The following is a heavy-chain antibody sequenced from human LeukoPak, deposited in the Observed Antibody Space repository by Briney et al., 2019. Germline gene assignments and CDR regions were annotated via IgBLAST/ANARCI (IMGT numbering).Heavy chain of an antibody. Sequence: SETLSLTCTVSGGSISSSSYYWGWIRQPPGKGLEWIGSIYYSGSTYYNPSLKSRVTISVDTSKNQFSLKLSSVTAADTAVYYCARDLPSGYESSGYYVWERGFFDCWGQGTLVTVSS. V-gene: IGHV4-39*07. J-gene: IGHJ5*01. CDR3: ARDLPSGYESSGYYVWERGFFDC. D-gene: IGHD3-22*01. CDR2: IYYSGST. CDR1: GGSISSSSYY.